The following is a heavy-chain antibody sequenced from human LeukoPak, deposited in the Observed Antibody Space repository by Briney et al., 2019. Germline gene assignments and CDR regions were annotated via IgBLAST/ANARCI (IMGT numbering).Heavy chain of an antibody. Sequence: GASVKVSCKASGYTFSDYYMHWVRQASGQGLEWMGWLYAKSGDTHYEQKFQGRVTLTRDTSISTAYMELSSLTSDDTAVYYCARDPAEEVVGIDYWGQGTLVTVSS. V-gene: IGHV1-2*02. CDR1: GYTFSDYY. CDR2: LYAKSGDT. J-gene: IGHJ4*02. D-gene: IGHD2-2*01. CDR3: ARDPAEEVVGIDY.